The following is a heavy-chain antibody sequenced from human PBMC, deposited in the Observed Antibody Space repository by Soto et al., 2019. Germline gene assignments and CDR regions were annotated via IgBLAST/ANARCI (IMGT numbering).Heavy chain of an antibody. J-gene: IGHJ3*02. CDR1: GYTFTSYG. CDR2: ISAYNGNT. D-gene: IGHD3-22*01. V-gene: IGHV1-18*01. Sequence: ASVKVSCKASGYTFTSYGISWVRQAPGQGLEWMGWISAYNGNTNYAQKLQGRVTMTTDTSTSTAYMELRSLRSDDTAVYYCARGHYYESSGYWGSGAFDSWGQGKMVTVPS. CDR3: ARGHYYESSGYWGSGAFDS.